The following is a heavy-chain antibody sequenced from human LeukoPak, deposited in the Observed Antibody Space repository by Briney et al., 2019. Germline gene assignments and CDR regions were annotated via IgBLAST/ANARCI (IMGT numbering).Heavy chain of an antibody. CDR2: MNPNSGNT. D-gene: IGHD4-17*01. CDR1: GNTFTSYD. Sequence: ASVKVSCKASGNTFTSYDINWVRQATGQGLEWMGWMNPNSGNTGYAQKFQGRVTMTRNTSISTAYMELSSLRSEDTAVYYCARGQDYGDYVGYAFDIWGQGTMVTVSS. CDR3: ARGQDYGDYVGYAFDI. V-gene: IGHV1-8*01. J-gene: IGHJ3*02.